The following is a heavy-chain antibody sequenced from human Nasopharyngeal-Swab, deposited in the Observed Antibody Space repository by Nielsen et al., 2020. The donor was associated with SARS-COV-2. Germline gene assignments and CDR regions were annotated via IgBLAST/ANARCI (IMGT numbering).Heavy chain of an antibody. Sequence: SVKVSCKASGGTFSSYAISWVRQAPGQGLEWMGGIIPILGTANYAQKFQGRVTITADESTSTAYMELSSLRSEDTAVYYCARDPAWVKRGAYGWFDPWGQGTLVTVSS. CDR1: GGTFSSYA. CDR3: ARDPAWVKRGAYGWFDP. D-gene: IGHD1-1*01. V-gene: IGHV1-69*13. CDR2: IIPILGTA. J-gene: IGHJ5*02.